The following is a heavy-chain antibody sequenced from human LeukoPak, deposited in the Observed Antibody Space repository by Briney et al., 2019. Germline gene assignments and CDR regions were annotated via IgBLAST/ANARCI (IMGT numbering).Heavy chain of an antibody. D-gene: IGHD3-10*01. V-gene: IGHV3-66*01. J-gene: IGHJ4*02. CDR3: ARELLWFGEYYFDY. CDR1: GFTINNYG. CDR2: IYSGGST. Sequence: AGGSLRLSCAASGFTINNYGMSWVRQTPGKGLEWVSVIYSGGSTYYADSVKGRFTISRDNSKNTLYLQMNSLRAEDTAVYYCARELLWFGEYYFDYWGQGTLVTVSS.